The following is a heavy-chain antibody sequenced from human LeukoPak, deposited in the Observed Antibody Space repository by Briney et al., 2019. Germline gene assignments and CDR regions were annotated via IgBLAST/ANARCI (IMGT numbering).Heavy chain of an antibody. CDR1: GFTFSGYA. V-gene: IGHV3-48*03. J-gene: IGHJ4*02. Sequence: GGSLRLSCAASGFTFSGYAMSWVRQAPGKGLEWLSHISSTGRTIYYADSVKGRLTISRDNAKNSLYLQMNSLRAEDTAVYYCAKSDPYGDSLIEIWGQGALVTVSS. CDR2: ISSTGRTI. D-gene: IGHD4-17*01. CDR3: AKSDPYGDSLIEI.